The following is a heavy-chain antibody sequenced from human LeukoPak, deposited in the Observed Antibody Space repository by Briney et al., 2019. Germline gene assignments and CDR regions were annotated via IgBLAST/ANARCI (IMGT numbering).Heavy chain of an antibody. D-gene: IGHD6-13*01. CDR1: GFTFDDYA. J-gene: IGHJ3*02. Sequence: GGSLRLSCAASGFTFDDYAMHWVRQAPGKGLEWVSGISWNSGSIGYADSVKGRFTISRDNAKNSLYLQMNSLRAEDTALYYCAKGMGNTGYSSSWLHDAFDIWGQGTMVTVSS. V-gene: IGHV3-9*01. CDR3: AKGMGNTGYSSSWLHDAFDI. CDR2: ISWNSGSI.